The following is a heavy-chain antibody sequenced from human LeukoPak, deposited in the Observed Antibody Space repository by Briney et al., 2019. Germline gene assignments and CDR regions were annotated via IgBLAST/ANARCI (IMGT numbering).Heavy chain of an antibody. V-gene: IGHV4-39*01. D-gene: IGHD4-17*01. CDR2: IYYSGST. Sequence: PSETLSLTCTVSGGSISSSSYYWGWIRQPPGKGLEWIGGIYYSGSTYYHPSLKSRVTISVDTSKNQFSLKLSSVTAADTAVYYCARLSTMTTLHAFDIWGQGTMVTVSS. J-gene: IGHJ3*02. CDR3: ARLSTMTTLHAFDI. CDR1: GGSISSSSYY.